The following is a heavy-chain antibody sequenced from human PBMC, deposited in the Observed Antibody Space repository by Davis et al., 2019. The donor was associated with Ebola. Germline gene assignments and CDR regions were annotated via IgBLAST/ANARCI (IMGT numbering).Heavy chain of an antibody. D-gene: IGHD6-19*01. CDR2: ISSSSSYI. CDR1: GFTFSSYS. Sequence: GESLKISCAASGFTFSSYSMNWVRQAPGKGLEWVSSISSSSSYIYYADLVKGRFTISRDNPKNTLFLQMSSLREEDTAVYYCARTSSGWDGYFDFWGQGSLVTV. V-gene: IGHV3-21*01. CDR3: ARTSSGWDGYFDF. J-gene: IGHJ4*02.